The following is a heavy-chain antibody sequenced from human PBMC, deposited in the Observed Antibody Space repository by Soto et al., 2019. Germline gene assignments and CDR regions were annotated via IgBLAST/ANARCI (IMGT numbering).Heavy chain of an antibody. CDR3: ARGLVLRAFDI. Sequence: QVQLVQSGAEVKKPGASVKVSCKASGYIFTTYDINWVRQATGQGLEWMGWMNPKSGNTGYAQNFQGRVTMTRNTSISTAYMELSSLRSEDTAVYYCARGLVLRAFDIWGQGTMVKVSS. D-gene: IGHD2-8*02. CDR1: GYIFTTYD. CDR2: MNPKSGNT. V-gene: IGHV1-8*01. J-gene: IGHJ3*02.